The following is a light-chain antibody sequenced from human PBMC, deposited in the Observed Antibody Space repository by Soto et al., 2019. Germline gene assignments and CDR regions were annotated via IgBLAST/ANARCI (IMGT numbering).Light chain of an antibody. J-gene: IGLJ1*01. CDR1: SSDVGGYDF. V-gene: IGLV2-11*01. CDR3: CSFAGSYTLYV. CDR2: DVT. Sequence: QSVLTHPRSVSWSPGQSVTISCTGTSSDVGGYDFVSWYQQHPAKAPKLIIFDVTKRPSGVPDRFSGSKSGNTASLTISGLQAEDEADYYCCSFAGSYTLYVFGTGTKVTVL.